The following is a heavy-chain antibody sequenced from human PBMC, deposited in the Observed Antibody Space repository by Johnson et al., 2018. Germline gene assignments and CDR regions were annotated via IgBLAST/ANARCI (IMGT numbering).Heavy chain of an antibody. D-gene: IGHD3-10*01. CDR1: GFIVTSNY. Sequence: VQLQESGGGLIRPGGSLGLSCAASGFIVTSNYVNWVRKAPGKGLEWVSVIYSGGGTDYAGSVKGRFTISRDISKNTVYLQMNSLGVDDTAVYYCVRGLVRPFYYMDVWGKGTTVTVS. J-gene: IGHJ6*03. V-gene: IGHV3-53*01. CDR2: IYSGGGT. CDR3: VRGLVRPFYYMDV.